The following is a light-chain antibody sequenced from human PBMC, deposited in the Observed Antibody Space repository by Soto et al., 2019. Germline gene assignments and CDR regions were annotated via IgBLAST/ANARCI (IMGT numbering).Light chain of an antibody. CDR1: QSVSSSY. Sequence: IVLTQSPGTLSLSPGERATLSCRASQSVSSSYLAWYQQKPGQAPRLLIYGVSIRATGIPDRFSGSGSETDFTLTISRLEPEDFAVYSCQQYSEFPRTFGQGTRVDIK. J-gene: IGKJ1*01. CDR2: GVS. CDR3: QQYSEFPRT. V-gene: IGKV3-20*01.